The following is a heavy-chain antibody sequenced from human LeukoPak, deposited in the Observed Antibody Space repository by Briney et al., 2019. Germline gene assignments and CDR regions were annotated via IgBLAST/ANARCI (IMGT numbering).Heavy chain of an antibody. V-gene: IGHV4-34*01. J-gene: IGHJ4*02. D-gene: IGHD3-10*01. Sequence: SETLSLTCAVYGGSFSGYYWSWIRQPPGKGLEWIGEINHSGSTNYNPSLKSRVTISVDTSKKQFSLKLSSVTAADTAVYYCAREEVRGVGSDYWGQGTLVTVSS. CDR1: GGSFSGYY. CDR2: INHSGST. CDR3: AREEVRGVGSDY.